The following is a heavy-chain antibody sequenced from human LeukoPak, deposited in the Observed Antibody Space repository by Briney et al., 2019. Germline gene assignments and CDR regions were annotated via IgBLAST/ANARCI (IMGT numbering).Heavy chain of an antibody. CDR1: GYTFSGYY. Sequence: GASVKVSCKASGYTFSGYYMHWVRQAPGQGLEWMGWINPNSGGTNYAQKFQGRVTMTRDTSISTAYMELSRLRSDDTAEYYCARVSGGYSYGRLQELHYWGQGTLVTVSS. CDR2: INPNSGGT. J-gene: IGHJ4*02. CDR3: ARVSGGYSYGRLQELHY. V-gene: IGHV1-2*02. D-gene: IGHD5-18*01.